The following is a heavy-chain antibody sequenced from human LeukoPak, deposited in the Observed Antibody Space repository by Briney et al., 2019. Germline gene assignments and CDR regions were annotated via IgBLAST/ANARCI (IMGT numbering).Heavy chain of an antibody. Sequence: SETLSLTCTVSGGSISSYYWSWIRQPPGKGLEWIGYIYYSGSTNYNPSLKSRVTISVDTSKNQFSLKLSSVTAADTAVYYCARGNYDILTGYLASPYYYYGMDVWGQGTTVTVSS. V-gene: IGHV4-59*08. CDR2: IYYSGST. CDR3: ARGNYDILTGYLASPYYYYGMDV. D-gene: IGHD3-9*01. J-gene: IGHJ6*02. CDR1: GGSISSYY.